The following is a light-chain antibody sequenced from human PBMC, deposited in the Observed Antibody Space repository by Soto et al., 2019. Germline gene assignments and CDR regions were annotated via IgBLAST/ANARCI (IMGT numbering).Light chain of an antibody. CDR1: SSDVGGYNY. Sequence: QSALTQPASVSGSPGQSITISCTGTSSDVGGYNYVSWYQQHPGKAPKLMIYDVSNRPSGVSNRFSGYKSGNTASLTISGLQAEDEADYYCSSYTSSSTLAFGTGTKLTVL. V-gene: IGLV2-14*01. CDR2: DVS. J-gene: IGLJ1*01. CDR3: SSYTSSSTLA.